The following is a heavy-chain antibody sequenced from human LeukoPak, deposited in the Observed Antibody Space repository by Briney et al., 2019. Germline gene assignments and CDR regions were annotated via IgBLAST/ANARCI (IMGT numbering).Heavy chain of an antibody. V-gene: IGHV3-7*01. Sequence: GGSLRLSCAASGFTFSSYWMSWVRQAPGKGLEWVANIKQDGSEKDYVDSVKGRFTISRDNAKNSLYLQMNSLRAEDTAVYYCARDSRYGSGSYLAFDIWGQGTMVTVSS. CDR2: IKQDGSEK. D-gene: IGHD3-10*01. CDR1: GFTFSSYW. J-gene: IGHJ3*02. CDR3: ARDSRYGSGSYLAFDI.